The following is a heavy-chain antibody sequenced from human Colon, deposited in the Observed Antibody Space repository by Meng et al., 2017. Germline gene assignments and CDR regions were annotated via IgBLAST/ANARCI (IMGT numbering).Heavy chain of an antibody. CDR3: ARERLSSGWYGGRWFDP. V-gene: IGHV4-34*01. CDR2: INHSEST. J-gene: IGHJ5*02. Sequence: GQLQQWGAGRLRPLEPLSLTSAVYGGSFSGYYWSWIRQPPGKGLEWIGEINHSESTNYNPSLKSRVTISVDTSKNQFSLKLSSVTAADTAVYYCARERLSSGWYGGRWFDPWGQGTLVTVSS. CDR1: GGSFSGYY. D-gene: IGHD6-19*01.